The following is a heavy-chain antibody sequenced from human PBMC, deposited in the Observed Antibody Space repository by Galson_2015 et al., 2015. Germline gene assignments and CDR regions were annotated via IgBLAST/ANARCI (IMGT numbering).Heavy chain of an antibody. Sequence: QSGAEVKKPGESLKISCKGSGYSFTSYWIGWVRQMPGKGLEWMGIIYPGDSDTRYSPSFQGQVTISADKSISTAYLQWSSLKASDTAMYYCARVDYCSGGSCYSRGYYYYYGMDVWGQGTTVTVSS. D-gene: IGHD2-15*01. CDR2: IYPGDSDT. V-gene: IGHV5-51*01. CDR3: ARVDYCSGGSCYSRGYYYYYGMDV. J-gene: IGHJ6*02. CDR1: GYSFTSYW.